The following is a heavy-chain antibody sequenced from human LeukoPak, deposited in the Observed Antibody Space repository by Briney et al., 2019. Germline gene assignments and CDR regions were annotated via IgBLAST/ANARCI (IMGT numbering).Heavy chain of an antibody. J-gene: IGHJ3*02. Sequence: ASVKVSCKASGYTFSNYYIHWVRQAPGQGPEWMGIIGGSTNYAQKFQGRVTMTRDTSTSTVYMELSSLRSEDTAVYYCARVRDGYNDAYDIWGQGTMVTVHS. CDR3: ARVRDGYNDAYDI. CDR1: GYTFSNYY. V-gene: IGHV1-46*01. CDR2: IGGST. D-gene: IGHD5-24*01.